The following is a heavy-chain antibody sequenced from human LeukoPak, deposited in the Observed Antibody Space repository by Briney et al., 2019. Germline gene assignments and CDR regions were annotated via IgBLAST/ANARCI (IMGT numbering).Heavy chain of an antibody. CDR3: AHHNYYDSSGYTRGLT. Sequence: SGPTLVKPTQTLTLTCTFSGFSLSTGGVGVGWIRQPPGKALEWLALIYWDDDKRYSPSLKSRLTITKDTSKNQVVLTMTNMDPVDTATHYCAHHNYYDSSGYTRGLTWGQGTLVTVSS. J-gene: IGHJ4*02. CDR1: GFSLSTGGVG. V-gene: IGHV2-5*02. CDR2: IYWDDDK. D-gene: IGHD3-22*01.